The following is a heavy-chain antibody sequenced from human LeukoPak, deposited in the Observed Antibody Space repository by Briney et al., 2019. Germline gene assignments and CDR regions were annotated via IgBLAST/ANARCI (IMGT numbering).Heavy chain of an antibody. CDR3: AKDEATSGGGLAS. V-gene: IGHV3-53*01. D-gene: IGHD3-16*01. Sequence: PGGSLRLSCAVSGFTVSDTHMSWVRQAPGEGLEWGSAMYTGGTTYYADSVTGRFTVSRDTSRNTLFLHMNSLSAEDTAVYYCAKDEATSGGGLASWGQGTLVIVSS. CDR1: GFTVSDTH. CDR2: MYTGGTT. J-gene: IGHJ5*01.